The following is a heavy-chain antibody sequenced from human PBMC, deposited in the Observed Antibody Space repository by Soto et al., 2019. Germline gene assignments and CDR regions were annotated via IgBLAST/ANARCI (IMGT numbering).Heavy chain of an antibody. Sequence: QVQLQESGPGLVKPSQTLSLTCTVSGGSISSGGYYWSWIRQHPGKGLEGIGYSYYSGSTYNNPSHKSRVTSSXDXSKNQCALKLSSVTAADTAVYYCARSPEATVTAFDYWGQGTLVTVSS. D-gene: IGHD4-17*01. CDR3: ARSPEATVTAFDY. CDR2: SYYSGST. V-gene: IGHV4-31*03. CDR1: GGSISSGGYY. J-gene: IGHJ4*02.